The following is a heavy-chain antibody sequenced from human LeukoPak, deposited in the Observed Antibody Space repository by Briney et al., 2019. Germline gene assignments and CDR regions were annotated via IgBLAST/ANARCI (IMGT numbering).Heavy chain of an antibody. J-gene: IGHJ2*01. D-gene: IGHD6-13*01. V-gene: IGHV1-24*01. CDR2: FDPEDGET. CDR3: ATTLLWQLDPGYFDL. Sequence: HWASVKVSCKVSGYTLTELSMHWVRQAPGKGLEWMGGFDPEDGETIYAQKFQGRVTMTEDTSTDTAYMELSSLRSEDTAVYYCATTLLWQLDPGYFDLWGRGTLVTVSS. CDR1: GYTLTELS.